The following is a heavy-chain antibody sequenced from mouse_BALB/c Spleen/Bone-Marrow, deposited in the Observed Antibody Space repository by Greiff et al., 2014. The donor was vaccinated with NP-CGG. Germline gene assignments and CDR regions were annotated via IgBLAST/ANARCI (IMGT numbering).Heavy chain of an antibody. CDR3: ARMDRSSYAMDY. D-gene: IGHD2-14*01. J-gene: IGHJ4*01. V-gene: IGHV2-2*02. CDR1: GFSLTSYG. Sequence: QVHVKQSGPGLVQPSQSLSITCTVSGFSLTSYGVHWVRQSPGKGLEWLGVIWSGGSTDYNAAFKSRLSISKDNSKSQVFFKMNSLQPNDTAIYYCARMDRSSYAMDYWGQGTSDTVSS. CDR2: IWSGGST.